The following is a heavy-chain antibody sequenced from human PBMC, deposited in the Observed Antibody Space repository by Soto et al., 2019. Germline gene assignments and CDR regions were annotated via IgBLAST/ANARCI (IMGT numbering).Heavy chain of an antibody. CDR3: ARDRGDFWSGYSYYFDY. CDR2: INAGNGNT. Sequence: QVQLVQSGAEVKKPGASVKVSCKASGYTFTSYAMHWVRQAPGQRLEWMGWINAGNGNTKYSQKLQGRVTITRDTSASTAYMELSSLRSEDTAVYYCARDRGDFWSGYSYYFDYWGQGTLVTVSS. CDR1: GYTFTSYA. J-gene: IGHJ4*02. V-gene: IGHV1-3*01. D-gene: IGHD3-3*01.